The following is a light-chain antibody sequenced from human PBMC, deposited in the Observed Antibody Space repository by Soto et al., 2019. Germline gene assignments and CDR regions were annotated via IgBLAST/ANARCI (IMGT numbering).Light chain of an antibody. CDR2: LEGSGSY. J-gene: IGLJ3*02. V-gene: IGLV4-60*02. Sequence: QSVLTQSSSASASLGSSVKLTCTLSSGHSSYIIAWHQQQPGKAPRYLMKLEGSGSYNKGSGVPDRFSGSSSGADRYLTISNLQFEDEADYYCETWDSTVFGGRTKLTVL. CDR3: ETWDSTV. CDR1: SGHSSYI.